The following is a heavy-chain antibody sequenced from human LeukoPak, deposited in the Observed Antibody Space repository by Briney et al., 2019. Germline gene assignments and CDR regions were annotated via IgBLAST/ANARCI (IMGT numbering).Heavy chain of an antibody. CDR3: ARDQFCSDTRRCNIGLFDF. CDR2: INHRGSS. Sequence: PSETLSLTCGVFGGSLSCYYWTWRRQPPGKGLEWIGQINHRGSSHYNPSLRSRVTISVDTSKTQFSLKLTSVTAADMAVYYCARDQFCSDTRRCNIGLFDFWGQGALVTVSS. D-gene: IGHD2-15*01. J-gene: IGHJ4*02. CDR1: GGSLSCYY. V-gene: IGHV4-34*01.